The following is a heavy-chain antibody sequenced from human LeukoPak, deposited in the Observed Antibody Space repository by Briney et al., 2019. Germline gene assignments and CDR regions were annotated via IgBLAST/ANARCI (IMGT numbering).Heavy chain of an antibody. D-gene: IGHD3-10*01. CDR3: AGQTMVRGVIGYGWFGP. J-gene: IGHJ5*02. CDR2: IYYSGST. Sequence: SETLSLTCTVSGGSISSYYWSWIRHPPGKGLEWIGYIYYSGSTNYNPSLKSRVTISVDTSKNQFSLKLSSVTAADTAVYYCAGQTMVRGVIGYGWFGPWGQGTLVTVSS. CDR1: GGSISSYY. V-gene: IGHV4-59*08.